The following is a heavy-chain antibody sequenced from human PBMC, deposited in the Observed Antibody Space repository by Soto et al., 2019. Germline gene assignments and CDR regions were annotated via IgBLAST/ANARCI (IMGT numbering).Heavy chain of an antibody. CDR2: IYYSGST. J-gene: IGHJ3*02. CDR3: ARLPVDAFDI. V-gene: IGHV4-59*08. Sequence: SDTLSLTCPVSGVSIRSYYWSWIRQPPGKGLEWIGYIYYSGSTNYNPSLKSRVTISVDTSKNQFSLKLTSVTAADTAVYYCARLPVDAFDIWGQGTMVT. CDR1: GVSIRSYY. D-gene: IGHD4-4*01.